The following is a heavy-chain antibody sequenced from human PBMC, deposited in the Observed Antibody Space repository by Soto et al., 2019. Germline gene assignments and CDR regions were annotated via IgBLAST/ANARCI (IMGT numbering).Heavy chain of an antibody. V-gene: IGHV6-1*01. CDR2: TYYRSKWYN. J-gene: IGHJ6*02. D-gene: IGHD1-1*01. CDR3: AGTAVGYYYGMDV. Sequence: PSQTLSLSCAISGDSVSSNSAAWTWIRPSPSRGLEWLGRTYYRSKWYNDYAVSVKSRITINPDTSKNQFSLQLNSVTPEDTAVYYCAGTAVGYYYGMDVLGQGTAVTVSS. CDR1: GDSVSSNSAA.